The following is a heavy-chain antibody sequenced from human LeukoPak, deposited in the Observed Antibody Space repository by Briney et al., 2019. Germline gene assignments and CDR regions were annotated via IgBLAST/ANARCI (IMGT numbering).Heavy chain of an antibody. CDR3: ARDLLGVAAFDI. Sequence: SETLSLTCTVSGGSISSSSYYWGWIRQPPGKGLEWIGYIYHSGSTYYNPSLKSRVTISVDRSKNQFSLKLSSVTAADTAVYYCARDLLGVAAFDIWGQGTMVTVSS. CDR1: GGSISSSSYY. D-gene: IGHD2-8*01. J-gene: IGHJ3*02. V-gene: IGHV4-30-2*01. CDR2: IYHSGST.